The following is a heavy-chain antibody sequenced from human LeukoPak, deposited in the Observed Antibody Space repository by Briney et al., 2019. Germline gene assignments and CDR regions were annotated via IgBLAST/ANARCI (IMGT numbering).Heavy chain of an antibody. J-gene: IGHJ6*02. Sequence: SQTLSLNCAISGDSVSSNSAAWNWIRQSPSRVLEWLGRTYYRYKWYNDYAVSVKSRITINPDTSKNQCSLQLNSVTPEDTAVYYCAREGDGYYYYYYGMDVWGQGTTVTVSS. CDR3: AREGDGYYYYYYGMDV. D-gene: IGHD5-24*01. CDR2: TYYRYKWYN. V-gene: IGHV6-1*01. CDR1: GDSVSSNSAA.